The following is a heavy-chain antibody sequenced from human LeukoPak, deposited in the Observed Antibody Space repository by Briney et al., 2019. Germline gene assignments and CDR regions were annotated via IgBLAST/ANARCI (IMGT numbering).Heavy chain of an antibody. Sequence: PSQTLSLTCTVSGGSISSGGYYWSWIRQHPGKGLEWIGYIYYSGSTYYNPSLKSRVTISVDTSKNQFSLKLSSVTAADAAVYYCARAGDYDSSGYYSNWFDPWGQGTLVTVSS. V-gene: IGHV4-31*03. CDR1: GGSISSGGYY. CDR3: ARAGDYDSSGYYSNWFDP. D-gene: IGHD3-22*01. CDR2: IYYSGST. J-gene: IGHJ5*02.